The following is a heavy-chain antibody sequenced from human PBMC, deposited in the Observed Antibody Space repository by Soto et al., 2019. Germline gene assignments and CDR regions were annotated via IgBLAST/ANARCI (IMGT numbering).Heavy chain of an antibody. CDR1: GYTFTGYY. V-gene: IGHV1-2*04. CDR2: INPNSGGT. J-gene: IGHJ5*02. CDR3: ARGVYGSGSYYHNWFDP. D-gene: IGHD3-10*01. Sequence: QVQLVQSGAEVKKPGASVKVSCKASGYTFTGYYMHWVRQAPGQGLEWMGWINPNSGGTNYAQKFQGWVTMTRDTSISTDYMELSRLRSDDTAVYYCARGVYGSGSYYHNWFDPWGQGTLVTVSS.